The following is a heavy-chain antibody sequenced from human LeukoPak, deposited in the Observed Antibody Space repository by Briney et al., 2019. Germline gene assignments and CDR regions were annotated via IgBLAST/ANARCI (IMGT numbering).Heavy chain of an antibody. CDR2: ISGSGGST. J-gene: IGHJ4*02. Sequence: GGSLRLSCAASGFTISSYAMSWVRQAPGKGLEWVSAISGSGGSTYYADSVKGRFTISRDNSKNTLYLQMNSLRAEDTAVYYCAKSNYDFWSGYYGNRYYFDYWGQGTLVTVSS. V-gene: IGHV3-23*01. CDR1: GFTISSYA. D-gene: IGHD3-3*01. CDR3: AKSNYDFWSGYYGNRYYFDY.